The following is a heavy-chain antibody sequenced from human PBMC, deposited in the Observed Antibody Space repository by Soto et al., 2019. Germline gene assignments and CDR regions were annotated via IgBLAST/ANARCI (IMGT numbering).Heavy chain of an antibody. J-gene: IGHJ6*03. D-gene: IGHD3-10*01. CDR2: IDKVGTDS. CDR1: EFTFSGRS. CDR3: ARGWFGPDV. Sequence: EVQLVESGGGLVQPGGSLRLSCAASEFTFSGRSWHWVRQAPGKGLVWVSGIDKVGTDSTYADSVKGRFTSSRANAKNTVYLQRNSLRGEDTAVYYCARGWFGPDVWGKGTTVTVSS. V-gene: IGHV3-74*01.